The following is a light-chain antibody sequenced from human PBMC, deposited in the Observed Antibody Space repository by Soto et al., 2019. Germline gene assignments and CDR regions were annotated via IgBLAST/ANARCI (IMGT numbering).Light chain of an antibody. CDR1: QSVSRD. CDR3: QHRHN. V-gene: IGKV3-11*01. J-gene: IGKJ3*01. Sequence: DIVLTQSPATLSLSPGERATLSCRASQSVSRDFAWYQQKPGQAPRLLIYDASNRATGIPARFSGSGSGTDFTLPINGQQPEDFAVYYCQHRHNFGPGTKVDFK. CDR2: DAS.